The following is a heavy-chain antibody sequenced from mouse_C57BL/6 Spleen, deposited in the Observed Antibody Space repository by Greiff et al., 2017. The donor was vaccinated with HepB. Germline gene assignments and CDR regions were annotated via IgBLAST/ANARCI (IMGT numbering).Heavy chain of an antibody. CDR3: TRGALYGNSFYWYFDV. CDR1: GFTFSSYA. J-gene: IGHJ1*03. Sequence: EVQGVESGEGLVKPGGSLKLSCAASGFTFSSYAMSWVRQTPEKRLEWVAYISSGGDYIYYADTVKGRFTISRDNARNTLYLQMSSLKSEDTAMYYCTRGALYGNSFYWYFDVWGTGTTVTVSS. D-gene: IGHD2-1*01. V-gene: IGHV5-9-1*02. CDR2: ISSGGDYI.